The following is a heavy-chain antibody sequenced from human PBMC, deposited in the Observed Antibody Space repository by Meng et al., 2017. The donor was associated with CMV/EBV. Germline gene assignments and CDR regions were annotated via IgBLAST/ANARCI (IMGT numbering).Heavy chain of an antibody. Sequence: SVKVSCKASGFTFTSSAVQWVRQARGQRLEWIGWIVVGSGNTNYAQKFQERVTITRDMSTSTAYMELSSLRSEDTAVYHCAADPTIFGVVIMEAAYGMDVWGQGTTVTVSS. CDR3: AADPTIFGVVIMEAAYGMDV. CDR2: IVVGSGNT. D-gene: IGHD3-3*01. V-gene: IGHV1-58*01. CDR1: GFTFTSSA. J-gene: IGHJ6*02.